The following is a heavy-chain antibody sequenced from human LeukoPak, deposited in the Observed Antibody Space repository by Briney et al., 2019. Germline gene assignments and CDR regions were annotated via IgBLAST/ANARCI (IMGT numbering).Heavy chain of an antibody. D-gene: IGHD2-21*01. Sequence: ASVKVSCKASGYTFTGYYMHWVRQAPGQGPEWMGWINPNSGGTNYAQKVQGRVTMTRDTSISTAYMELSRLRSDDTAVYYCARAAQGSLVRWRGSDRTHYGMDVWGQGTTVTVSS. V-gene: IGHV1-2*02. J-gene: IGHJ6*02. CDR3: ARAAQGSLVRWRGSDRTHYGMDV. CDR2: INPNSGGT. CDR1: GYTFTGYY.